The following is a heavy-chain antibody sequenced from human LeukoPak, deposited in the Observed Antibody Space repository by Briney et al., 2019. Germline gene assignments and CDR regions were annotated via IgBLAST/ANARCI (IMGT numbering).Heavy chain of an antibody. Sequence: GASVKVSCKTSGYTFTGYYIHWVRQAPGQGLEWMGWINPNSAVTNYAQKFQGRVTMTRDTSISTVFMELSNLRSDDTSVYYCARDGRVRAVTDWGQGTLVTVSS. CDR2: INPNSAVT. V-gene: IGHV1-2*02. D-gene: IGHD6-19*01. CDR3: ARDGRVRAVTD. CDR1: GYTFTGYY. J-gene: IGHJ4*02.